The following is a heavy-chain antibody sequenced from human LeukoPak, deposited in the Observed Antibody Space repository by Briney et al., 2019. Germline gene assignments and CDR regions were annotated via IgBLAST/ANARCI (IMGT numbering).Heavy chain of an antibody. CDR2: ISSSSSYI. Sequence: PGGSLRLSCAASGFTFSSYSMNWVRQAPGKGLEWVSSISSSSSYIYYADSVKGRFTISRDNAKNLLYLQMNSLRAEDTAVYYCAREQDYSNHFDYWGQGTLVTVSS. D-gene: IGHD4-11*01. J-gene: IGHJ4*02. CDR1: GFTFSSYS. CDR3: AREQDYSNHFDY. V-gene: IGHV3-21*01.